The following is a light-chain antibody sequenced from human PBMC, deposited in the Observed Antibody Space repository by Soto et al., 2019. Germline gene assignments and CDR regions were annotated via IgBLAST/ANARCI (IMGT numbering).Light chain of an antibody. CDR3: QQYGSSPKT. CDR1: QSVRSSY. CDR2: GAS. J-gene: IGKJ1*01. Sequence: VLTQSPGTLSLSPGERATLSCRASQSVRSSYLAWYQQKPGQAPRLLIYGASSRATGVPDRFSGSGSGTEFTLTISRLEPEDFAVYYCQQYGSSPKTFGQGTRVEIK. V-gene: IGKV3-20*01.